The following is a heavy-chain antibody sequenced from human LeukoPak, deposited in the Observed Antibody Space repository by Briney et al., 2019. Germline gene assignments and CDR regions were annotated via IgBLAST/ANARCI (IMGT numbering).Heavy chain of an antibody. Sequence: SQTLSLTCTVSGGSISSGDYYWSWIRQPPGKGLERIGYIYYSGSTYYNPSLKSRVTISVDTSKNQFSLKLSSVTAADTAVYYCAREQLATWFDPWGQGTLVTVSS. CDR1: GGSISSGDYY. V-gene: IGHV4-30-4*08. J-gene: IGHJ5*02. CDR2: IYYSGST. D-gene: IGHD6-13*01. CDR3: AREQLATWFDP.